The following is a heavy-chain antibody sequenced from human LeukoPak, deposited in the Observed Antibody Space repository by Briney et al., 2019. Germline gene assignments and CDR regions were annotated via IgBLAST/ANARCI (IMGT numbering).Heavy chain of an antibody. CDR2: ISSSSSYI. V-gene: IGHV3-21*01. Sequence: PGGSLRLSCAVSGFSITNYWMTWVRQAPGKGLEWVSSISSSSSYIYYADSVKGRFTISRDSAKNSLYLQMNSLRAEDTAVYYCARGITESTSDYWGQGTLVTVSS. CDR3: ARGITESTSDY. J-gene: IGHJ4*02. CDR1: GFSITNYW. D-gene: IGHD1-7*01.